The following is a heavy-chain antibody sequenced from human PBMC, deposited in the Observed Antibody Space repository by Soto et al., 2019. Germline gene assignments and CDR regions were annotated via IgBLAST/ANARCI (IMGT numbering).Heavy chain of an antibody. Sequence: EVQLLESGGGLVQPGGSLRLSCAASGFTFSSYAMSWVRQAPGKGLEWVSGISGSGGSTYYVDSVKGRFTISRDNSKNTLYLQMNSLRAEDTAVYYCAKDLIVVVIAIWGYWGQGTLVTVSS. V-gene: IGHV3-23*01. J-gene: IGHJ4*02. CDR3: AKDLIVVVIAIWGY. CDR2: ISGSGGST. D-gene: IGHD2-21*01. CDR1: GFTFSSYA.